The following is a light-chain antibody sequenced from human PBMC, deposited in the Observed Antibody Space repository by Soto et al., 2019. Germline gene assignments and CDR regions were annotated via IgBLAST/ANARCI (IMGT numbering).Light chain of an antibody. V-gene: IGKV3-20*01. CDR2: GAS. Sequence: EIVLTQSPGTLSLSPGERATLSCRASQSVSSSSLAWYQQKPGQAPRLLIYGASSRATGIPDRFSGSGSGTDFNLIISRLEPKDFAVYYCQQYGSSPVTFGQGT. CDR1: QSVSSSS. J-gene: IGKJ1*01. CDR3: QQYGSSPVT.